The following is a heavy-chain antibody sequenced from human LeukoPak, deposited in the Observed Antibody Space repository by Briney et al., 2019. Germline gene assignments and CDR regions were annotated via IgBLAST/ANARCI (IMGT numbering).Heavy chain of an antibody. D-gene: IGHD5-12*01. CDR2: IIPIFGTA. J-gene: IGHJ4*02. CDR3: ATRRIKNSGCVPYYFDY. CDR1: GGTFSSYA. Sequence: ASVKVSCKASGGTFSSYAISWVRQAPGQGLEWMGGIIPIFGTANYAQKFQGRVTITTDESTSTAYMELSSLRSEDTAVYYCATRRIKNSGCVPYYFDYWGQGTLVTVSS. V-gene: IGHV1-69*05.